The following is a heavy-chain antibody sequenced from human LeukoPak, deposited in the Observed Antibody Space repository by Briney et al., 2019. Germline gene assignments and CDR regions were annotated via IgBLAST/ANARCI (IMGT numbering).Heavy chain of an antibody. V-gene: IGHV3-48*01. CDR3: ARGGYTVRGVLITPHFDS. J-gene: IGHJ4*02. CDR1: GFTFIGHS. D-gene: IGHD3-10*01. CDR2: ITSSGSTI. Sequence: PGGSLRLSCAASGFTFIGHSMSWVRQAPGKGLEWVSSITSSGSTIYSADSVRGRFTISRDNAKNSLYLQMNGLRAEDTAVYYCARGGYTVRGVLITPHFDSWGQGALVTVSS.